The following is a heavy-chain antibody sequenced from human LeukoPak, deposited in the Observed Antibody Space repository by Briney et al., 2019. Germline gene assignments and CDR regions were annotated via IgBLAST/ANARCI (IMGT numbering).Heavy chain of an antibody. V-gene: IGHV5-51*01. CDR1: GYSFTNYW. CDR2: VYPSDSDN. CDR3: GRPGDMALAGHFQH. D-gene: IGHD7-27*01. Sequence: GESLKISCVTSGYSFTNYWIALVRQTPRQGLELMGIVYPSDSDNRYSPSFQGRVTISVDKSSKTGYLQWSSLEASDTGIYYCGRPGDMALAGHFQHWGEGTLLSVS. J-gene: IGHJ1*01.